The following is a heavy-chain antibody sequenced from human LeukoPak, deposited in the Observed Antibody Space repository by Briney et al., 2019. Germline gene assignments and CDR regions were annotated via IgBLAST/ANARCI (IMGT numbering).Heavy chain of an antibody. V-gene: IGHV1-18*01. D-gene: IGHD3-16*02. CDR1: GYTFTSYG. J-gene: IGHJ4*02. Sequence: ASVKVSCKASGYTFTSYGISWVRQAPGQGLEWMGWISAYNGNTNYAQKLQGRVTMTTDTSTSTAYMELRSLRSDDTAVYYCASPIMITFGGVIAFGYWGQGTLVTVSS. CDR3: ASPIMITFGGVIAFGY. CDR2: ISAYNGNT.